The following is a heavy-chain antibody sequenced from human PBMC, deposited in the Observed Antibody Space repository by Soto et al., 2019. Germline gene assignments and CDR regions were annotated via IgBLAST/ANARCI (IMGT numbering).Heavy chain of an antibody. V-gene: IGHV4-34*12. J-gene: IGHJ4*02. D-gene: IGHD3-9*01. CDR1: GGSFVGYY. CDR3: ARVTDILTGSPVYFDY. CDR2: IIHRGST. Sequence: SETLSLTCDVYGGSFVGYYWTWIRQPPGKGLEWIGQIIHRGSTNYNPSLQSRVTISADTSKNQFSLKLTSVTAADTAVYYCARVTDILTGSPVYFDYWGQGTLVTVSS.